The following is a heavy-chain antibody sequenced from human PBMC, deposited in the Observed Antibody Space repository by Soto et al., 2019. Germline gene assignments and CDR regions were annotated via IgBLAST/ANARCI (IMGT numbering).Heavy chain of an antibody. D-gene: IGHD3-10*01. V-gene: IGHV1-69*02. CDR2: IIPYLSVS. Sequence: QVQLVQSGAEVKKPGSSLRVSCKASGDTFNFYTINWVRQAPGLGLEWLGRIIPYLSVSNYVQKFQGRVTITADKSTNTAYMEVRSLRSEDTAMYYCATSFGSGYRAFDYWGQGALVTVSS. J-gene: IGHJ4*02. CDR1: GDTFNFYT. CDR3: ATSFGSGYRAFDY.